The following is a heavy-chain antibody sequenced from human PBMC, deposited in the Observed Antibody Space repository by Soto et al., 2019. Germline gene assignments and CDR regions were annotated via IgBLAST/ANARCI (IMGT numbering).Heavy chain of an antibody. CDR2: MNHDGSLI. V-gene: IGHV3-7*02. CDR1: GFTFSSYW. J-gene: IGHJ4*02. D-gene: IGHD1-26*01. CDR3: AKYSGSYSFEN. Sequence: PGGSLRLSCAASGFTFSSYWMHWVRQAPGKGLEWVTNMNHDGSLIYYLDSVRGRFTISRDNDKNLLFLQMNSLRAEDTAVYYCAKYSGSYSFENWGRGALVTVSS.